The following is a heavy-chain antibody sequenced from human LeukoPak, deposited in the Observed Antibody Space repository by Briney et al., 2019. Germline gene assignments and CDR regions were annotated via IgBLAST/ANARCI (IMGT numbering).Heavy chain of an antibody. CDR2: IYYSGST. CDR3: ARGQHDYGSGSYSSGLLRD. D-gene: IGHD3-10*01. CDR1: GGSISSSSYY. V-gene: IGHV4-39*07. J-gene: IGHJ4*02. Sequence: SETLSLTCTVSGGSISSSSYYWGWIRQPPGKGLEWIGSIYYSGSTYYNPSLKSRVTISVDRSENQFSLKLSSVTAADTAVYYCARGQHDYGSGSYSSGLLRDWGQGTLVTVSS.